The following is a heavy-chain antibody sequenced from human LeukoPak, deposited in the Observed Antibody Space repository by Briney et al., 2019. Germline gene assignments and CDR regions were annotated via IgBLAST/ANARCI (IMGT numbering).Heavy chain of an antibody. V-gene: IGHV4-59*01. CDR3: ARGRSSTSFDWFDP. J-gene: IGHJ5*02. CDR1: GGSISSYY. CDR2: IYYSGST. D-gene: IGHD2-2*01. Sequence: SETLSLTCTVSGGSISSYYWSWIRQPPGKGLEWIGYIYYSGSTNYNPSPKSRVTISVDTSKNQFSLKLSSVTAADTAVYYCARGRSSTSFDWFDPWGQGTLVTVSS.